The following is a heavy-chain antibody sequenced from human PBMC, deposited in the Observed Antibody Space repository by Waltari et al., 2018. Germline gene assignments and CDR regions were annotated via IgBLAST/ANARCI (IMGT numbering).Heavy chain of an antibody. D-gene: IGHD2-15*01. J-gene: IGHJ4*02. CDR2: IYTSGST. CDR3: ARASRYCSGGSCYSFDY. CDR1: GGSISSGSYY. V-gene: IGHV4-61*02. Sequence: QVQLQESGPGLVKPSQTLSLTCTVSGGSISSGSYYWSWIRQPAGKGLEWIGRIYTSGSTNYNPSLKSRVTISVDTSKNQFSLKLSSVTAADTAVYYCARASRYCSGGSCYSFDYWGQGTLVTVSS.